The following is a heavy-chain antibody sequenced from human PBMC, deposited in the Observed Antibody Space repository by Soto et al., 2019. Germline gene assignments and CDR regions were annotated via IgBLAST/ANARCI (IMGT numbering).Heavy chain of an antibody. CDR1: GFSFSADGVG. D-gene: IGHD2-2*01. Sequence: QITLKESGPPLVKPTQTLTLTCIFSGFSFSADGVGVGWIRQPPGKALERLALIYWDDDTRYSPSLKSRLTITKDTSKHQLVLTLTNMDPVDTATYYCAHAYGGTSWPNDAFDVWGQGTVVTVSS. CDR2: IYWDDDT. J-gene: IGHJ3*01. V-gene: IGHV2-5*02. CDR3: AHAYGGTSWPNDAFDV.